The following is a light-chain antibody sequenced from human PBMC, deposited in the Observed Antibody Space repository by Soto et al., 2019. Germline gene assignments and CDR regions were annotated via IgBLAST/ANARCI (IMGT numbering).Light chain of an antibody. Sequence: EIVLTQSPGTLSLSPGERATPSCRASQSVSNTYLAWYQQRPGQAPRLLISGASTRATGIPDRFSGSGSETDFTLTIARLEPEDFAVYYCQQYGSSPRTFGQGTRLENK. CDR1: QSVSNTY. CDR2: GAS. CDR3: QQYGSSPRT. V-gene: IGKV3-20*01. J-gene: IGKJ5*01.